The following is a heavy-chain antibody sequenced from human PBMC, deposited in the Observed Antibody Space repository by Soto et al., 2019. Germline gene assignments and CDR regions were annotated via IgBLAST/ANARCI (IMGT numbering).Heavy chain of an antibody. CDR3: ARTRQSCSSSRCHDVYFDY. V-gene: IGHV4-4*02. D-gene: IGHD2-2*01. CDR1: GDSMNTNNW. CDR2: IHHNGDT. Sequence: KTSETLSLTCAVFGDSMNTNNWWSWVRQTPGKGLEWIGEIHHNGDTTYSPSLKSRVTMSLDKSKYQFSLRLTSVPAADTAVYYCARTRQSCSSSRCHDVYFDYWGRGTLVTVSS. J-gene: IGHJ4*02.